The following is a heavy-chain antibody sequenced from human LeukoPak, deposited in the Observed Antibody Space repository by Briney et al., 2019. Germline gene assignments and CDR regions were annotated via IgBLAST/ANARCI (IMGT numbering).Heavy chain of an antibody. Sequence: PSETLSLTCTVSGGCISSYYWSWIRQPPGKGLEWIGYIYYSGSTNYNPSLKSRVTISVDTSKNQFSLKLSSVTAADTAVYYCARGDPPYYDILTGYSIHPGYFDYWGQGTLVTVSS. J-gene: IGHJ4*02. CDR2: IYYSGST. CDR1: GGCISSYY. D-gene: IGHD3-9*01. CDR3: ARGDPPYYDILTGYSIHPGYFDY. V-gene: IGHV4-59*01.